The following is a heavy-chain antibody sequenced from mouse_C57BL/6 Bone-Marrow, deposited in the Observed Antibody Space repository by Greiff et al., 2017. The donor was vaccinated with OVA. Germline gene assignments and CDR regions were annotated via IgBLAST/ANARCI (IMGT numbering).Heavy chain of an antibody. CDR2: ISSGGSYT. CDR3: ARGGTWGYFDV. Sequence: EVHLVESGGDLVKPGGSLKLSCAASGFTFSSYGMSWVRQTPDKRLEWVATISSGGSYTYYPDSVKGRFTISRDNAKNTLYLQMSSLKSEDTAMCYCARGGTWGYFDVWGTGTTVTVSS. J-gene: IGHJ1*03. CDR1: GFTFSSYG. D-gene: IGHD3-3*01. V-gene: IGHV5-6*01.